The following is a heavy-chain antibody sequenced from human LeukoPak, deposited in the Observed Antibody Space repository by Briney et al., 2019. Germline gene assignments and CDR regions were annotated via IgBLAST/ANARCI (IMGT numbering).Heavy chain of an antibody. CDR2: IYTSGST. D-gene: IGHD3-3*01. CDR1: GGSISSYY. CDR3: ARDLRKTIFGVVHYGMDV. J-gene: IGHJ6*02. V-gene: IGHV4-4*07. Sequence: SETLSLTCTVSGGSISSYYWSWIRQPAGKGLEWIGRIYTSGSTNYNPSLKSRVTMSVDTSKNQFSLKLSSVTAADTAVYYCARDLRKTIFGVVHYGMDVWGQGTTVTVSS.